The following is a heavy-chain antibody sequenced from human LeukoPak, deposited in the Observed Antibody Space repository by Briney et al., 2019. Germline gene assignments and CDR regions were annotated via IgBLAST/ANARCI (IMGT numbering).Heavy chain of an antibody. D-gene: IGHD2-15*01. CDR2: IYPGDSDT. V-gene: IGHV5-51*01. Sequence: GESLKISCKGSGYSFPTHWIGWVRQMPGKGLEWMGIIYPGDSDTRYSPSFQGQVTISADESISTAYLKWSSLEASDSAMYNWARVRDCSGGSCYSFHYWGQGTLVTVSS. CDR1: GYSFPTHW. J-gene: IGHJ4*02. CDR3: ARVRDCSGGSCYSFHY.